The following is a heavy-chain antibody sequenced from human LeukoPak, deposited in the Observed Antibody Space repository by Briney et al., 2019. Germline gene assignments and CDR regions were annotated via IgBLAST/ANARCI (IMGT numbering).Heavy chain of an antibody. J-gene: IGHJ4*02. CDR3: ARDARIVGAIDY. CDR2: ISAYNGNT. CDR1: GYTFTSYG. V-gene: IGHV1-18*01. D-gene: IGHD1-26*01. Sequence: ASVKVSCKSSGYTFTSYGIIWVRQAPGQGLEWMGWISAYNGNTNYAQKLQGRVTMTTDTSTSTAYMELRSLRSDDTAVYYCARDARIVGAIDYWGQGTLVTVSS.